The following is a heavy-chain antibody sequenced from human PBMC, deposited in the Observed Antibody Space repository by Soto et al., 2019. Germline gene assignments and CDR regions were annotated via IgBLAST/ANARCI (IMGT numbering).Heavy chain of an antibody. CDR3: ARLGGDIVVVVAAFGWFDP. V-gene: IGHV5-51*01. J-gene: IGHJ5*02. D-gene: IGHD2-15*01. CDR1: GYSFTSYW. Sequence: PGESLKISCKGSGYSFTSYWIGWVRQMPGKGLEWMGIIYPGDSDTRYSPSFQGQVTISADKSISTAYLQWSSLKASDTAMYYCARLGGDIVVVVAAFGWFDPWGQGTLVTVSS. CDR2: IYPGDSDT.